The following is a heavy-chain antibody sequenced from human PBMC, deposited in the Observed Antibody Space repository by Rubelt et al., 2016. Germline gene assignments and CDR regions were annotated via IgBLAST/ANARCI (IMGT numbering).Heavy chain of an antibody. CDR3: ARGYYYGMDV. J-gene: IGHJ6*02. V-gene: IGHV3-21*05. CDR1: GFTFSRYS. CDR2: ISSSISSI. Sequence: EVQLVESGGGLVKPGGSLRLSCAASGFTFSRYSMNWVRQAPGKGLEWVSHISSSISSIYYADSVKGRFTISRDNAKNSLYLQMNSLRAEDTAVYYCARGYYYGMDVWGQGTTVTVSS.